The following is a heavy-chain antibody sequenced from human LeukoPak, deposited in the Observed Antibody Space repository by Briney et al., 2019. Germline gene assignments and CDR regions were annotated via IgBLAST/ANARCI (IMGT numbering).Heavy chain of an antibody. V-gene: IGHV4-34*01. J-gene: IGHJ5*02. CDR3: ARVVGIAVLPGATEDNYFDP. Sequence: KPSETLPLTCAVSGGSFSSYFWTWIRQSPARGLEWIGEINESGETDYNPSLKSRAKISIDTSRGHFSLTLTSVTAADTALYYCARVVGIAVLPGATEDNYFDPWGQGTLVTVSS. D-gene: IGHD2-2*01. CDR1: GGSFSSYF. CDR2: INESGET.